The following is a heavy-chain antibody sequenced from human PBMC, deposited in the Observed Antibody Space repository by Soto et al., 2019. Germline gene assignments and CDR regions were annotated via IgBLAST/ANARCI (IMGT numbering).Heavy chain of an antibody. J-gene: IGHJ4*02. V-gene: IGHV2-5*02. D-gene: IGHD1-7*01. CDR1: GFSLTTSGVG. Sequence: QITLKESGPTLVKPTQTLTLTCTFSGFSLTTSGVGVGWIRQPPGQALEWLALIYWDDDKSYNPSLSSKLTITKDTSKHKMVLTMTIMDPVDTATYSCAHRLSGDTGNWNYGAFDYCGQGTLVTVSS. CDR3: AHRLSGDTGNWNYGAFDY. CDR2: IYWDDDK.